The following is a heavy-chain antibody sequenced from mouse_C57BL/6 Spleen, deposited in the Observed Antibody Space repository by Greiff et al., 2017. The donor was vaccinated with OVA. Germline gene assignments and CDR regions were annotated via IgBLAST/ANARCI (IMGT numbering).Heavy chain of an antibody. Sequence: QVQLQQSGAELARPGASVKLSCKASGYTFTSSGISWVKQRTGQGLEWIGEIYPRSGNTYYNEKFKGKATLTADKSSSTAYMELRSLTSEDSAVYFCAFNYYGSSLDYYAMDYWGQGTSVTVSS. J-gene: IGHJ4*01. CDR3: AFNYYGSSLDYYAMDY. CDR2: IYPRSGNT. V-gene: IGHV1-81*01. D-gene: IGHD1-1*01. CDR1: GYTFTSSG.